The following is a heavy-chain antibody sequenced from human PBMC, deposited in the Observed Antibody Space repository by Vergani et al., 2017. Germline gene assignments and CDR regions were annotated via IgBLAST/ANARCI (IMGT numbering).Heavy chain of an antibody. D-gene: IGHD6-13*01. Sequence: QVQLVQSGAEVKKPGASVKVSCKASGYTFTSYAISWVRQAPGQGLEWMGGIIPIFGTANYAQKFQGRVTITADESTSTAYMELSSLRSEDTAVYYCAVSGIAAAGTRSRDHEQIDYWGQGTLVTVSS. V-gene: IGHV1-69*13. CDR2: IIPIFGTA. J-gene: IGHJ4*02. CDR1: GYTFTSYA. CDR3: AVSGIAAAGTRSRDHEQIDY.